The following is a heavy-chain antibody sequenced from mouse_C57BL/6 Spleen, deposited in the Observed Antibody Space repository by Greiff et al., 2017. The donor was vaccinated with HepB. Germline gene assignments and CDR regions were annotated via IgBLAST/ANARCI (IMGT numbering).Heavy chain of an antibody. D-gene: IGHD1-1*01. Sequence: DVMLVESGGGLVKPGGSLKLSCAASGFTFSSYAMSWVRQTPEKRLEWVATISDGGSYTYYPDNVKGRFTISRDNAKNNLYLQMSHLKSEDTAMYYCARDTDYYGSSQYYFDYWGQGTTLTVSS. J-gene: IGHJ2*01. CDR2: ISDGGSYT. V-gene: IGHV5-4*01. CDR1: GFTFSSYA. CDR3: ARDTDYYGSSQYYFDY.